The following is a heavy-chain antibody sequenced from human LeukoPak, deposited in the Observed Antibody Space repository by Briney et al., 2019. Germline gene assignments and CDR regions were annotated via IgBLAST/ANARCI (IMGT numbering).Heavy chain of an antibody. D-gene: IGHD3-22*01. J-gene: IGHJ4*02. CDR3: ARAYYYDSSGYGY. CDR1: GGTFSSYA. V-gene: IGHV1-69*04. Sequence: SVKVSCKASGGTFSSYAISWVRQAPGQGLEWMGRIIPILGIANYAQKFQGRVTMTEDTSTDTAYMELSSLRSEDTAVYYCARAYYYDSSGYGYWGQGTLVTVSS. CDR2: IIPILGIA.